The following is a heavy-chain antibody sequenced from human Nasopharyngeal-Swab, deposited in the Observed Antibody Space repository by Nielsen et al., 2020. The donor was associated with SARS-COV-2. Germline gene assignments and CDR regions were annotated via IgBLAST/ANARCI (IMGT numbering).Heavy chain of an antibody. CDR1: GYTFTSYD. Sequence: VKVSCKASGYTFTSYDINWVRQATGQGLEWMGWMNPNSGNTGYAQKFQGRVTMTRDTSTSTVYMELSSLRSEDTAVYYCARDQAARLSHAGYWGQGTLVTVSS. CDR2: MNPNSGNT. V-gene: IGHV1-8*01. J-gene: IGHJ4*02. D-gene: IGHD6-6*01. CDR3: ARDQAARLSHAGY.